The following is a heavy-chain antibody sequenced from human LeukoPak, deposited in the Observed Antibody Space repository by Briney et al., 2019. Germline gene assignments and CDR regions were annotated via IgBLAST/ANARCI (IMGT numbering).Heavy chain of an antibody. V-gene: IGHV4-30-4*08. Sequence: PSETLSLTCGVNGVSFSDYYWSWIRQPPGKGLEWIGYIYYSGSTYYNPSLKSRVTISVDTSKNQFSLKLSSVTAADTAVYYCAREDGSTSCYTLWGQGTLVTVSS. CDR1: GVSFSDYY. CDR3: AREDGSTSCYTL. CDR2: IYYSGST. D-gene: IGHD2-2*02. J-gene: IGHJ4*02.